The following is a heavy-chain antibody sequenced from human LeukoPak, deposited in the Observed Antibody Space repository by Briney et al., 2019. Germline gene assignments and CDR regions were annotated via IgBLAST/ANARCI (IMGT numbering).Heavy chain of an antibody. V-gene: IGHV1-46*01. CDR1: GYTFTSYY. CDR2: INPSGGST. CDR3: ARGGSSQYYYDSSGYYY. J-gene: IGHJ4*02. Sequence: GASVKVSCKASGYTFTSYYMHWVRQAPGQGLEWMGIINPSGGSTSYAQKFQGRVTMTRDTSTSTVYMELSSLRSEDTAVYYCARGGSSQYYYDSSGYYYWGQGTLVTVSS. D-gene: IGHD3-22*01.